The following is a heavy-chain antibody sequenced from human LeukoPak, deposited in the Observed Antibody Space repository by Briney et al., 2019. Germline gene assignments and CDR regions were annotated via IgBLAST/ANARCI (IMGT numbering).Heavy chain of an antibody. D-gene: IGHD2-2*01. CDR3: AKDYFVSVSRRVNWFHP. V-gene: IGHV3-23*01. CDR1: GFNFSSYA. J-gene: IGHJ5*02. CDR2: ISGSGGST. Sequence: PGGSLRLSCAASGFNFSSYAMSWVRQAPGKGLEWVSGISGSGGSTDYADSVKGRFTISRDNSKNTLHLQMNSLRVEDTAVYYCAKDYFVSVSRRVNWFHPWGQGTLATVSS.